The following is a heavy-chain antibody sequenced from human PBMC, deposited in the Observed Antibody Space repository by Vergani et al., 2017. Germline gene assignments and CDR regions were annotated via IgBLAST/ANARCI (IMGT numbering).Heavy chain of an antibody. D-gene: IGHD6-19*01. CDR2: IWYDGSNK. CDR3: AKVGRSEVAGTFGAFDI. J-gene: IGHJ3*02. CDR1: GFTFSNYG. V-gene: IGHV3-33*06. Sequence: QVQLVESGGGVVQPGRSLRLSCAASGFTFSNYGMHWVRQAPGKGLERVAVIWYDGSNKYYADSVKGRFTISRDNSKNTLFLHMNSLRREDTAVYYCAKVGRSEVAGTFGAFDIWGQGTMVTVSS.